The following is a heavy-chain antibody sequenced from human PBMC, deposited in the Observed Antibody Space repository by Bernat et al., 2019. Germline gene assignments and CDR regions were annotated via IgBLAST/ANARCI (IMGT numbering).Heavy chain of an antibody. CDR2: VSSSGGST. CDR3: AKGVYGLGGFDY. V-gene: IGHV3-23*01. Sequence: EVQLLESGGGLVQPGGSLRLSCAASAFTFSSYAMSWVRQAPGKGLEWVSTVSSSGGSTYYAGSVKGRFSISRDNSKNTLYLQMNSLRAEDTAVYYCAKGVYGLGGFDYWGQGTLVTVSS. J-gene: IGHJ4*02. CDR1: AFTFSSYA. D-gene: IGHD5/OR15-5a*01.